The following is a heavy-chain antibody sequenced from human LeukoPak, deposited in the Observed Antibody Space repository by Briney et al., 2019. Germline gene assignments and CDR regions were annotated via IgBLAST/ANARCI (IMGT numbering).Heavy chain of an antibody. V-gene: IGHV4-39*07. Sequence: PSETLSLTCTVSGGSISRSSHYWGWIRQPSGKGLEWIANIYYSGNTYYNPSLKSRVTISVDTSKNQFSLKLTSVTAADTALYLCADYSPFDAFEIWGRGTVVTVSS. CDR1: GGSISRSSHY. D-gene: IGHD2-15*01. CDR3: ADYSPFDAFEI. J-gene: IGHJ3*02. CDR2: IYYSGNT.